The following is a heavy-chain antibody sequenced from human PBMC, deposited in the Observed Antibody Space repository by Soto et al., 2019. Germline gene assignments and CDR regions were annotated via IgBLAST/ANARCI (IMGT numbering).Heavy chain of an antibody. Sequence: EVQLLESGGGLVQPGGSLRLSCAASGFTFSSYAMSWVRQAPGKGLGWVSAISGSGGSTYFADSVKGRFTISRDNSKNTLYLQMNSLRAEDTAIYYCAKQKTTVTRYDAFVIWGQGTMVTVSS. J-gene: IGHJ3*02. CDR2: ISGSGGST. V-gene: IGHV3-23*01. CDR3: AKQKTTVTRYDAFVI. D-gene: IGHD4-17*01. CDR1: GFTFSSYA.